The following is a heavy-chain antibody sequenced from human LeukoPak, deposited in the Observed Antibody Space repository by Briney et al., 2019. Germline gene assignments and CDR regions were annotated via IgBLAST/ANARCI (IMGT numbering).Heavy chain of an antibody. CDR2: ISGSGGST. Sequence: GGSLRLSCAASGFTFSSYAMSWVRQAPGKGLEWVSGISGSGGSTYYADSVKGRFTISRDNSKNTLYLQMNSLRAEDTAVYYCAKVGSGWYYFDYWGQGTLVTVSS. CDR3: AKVGSGWYYFDY. D-gene: IGHD6-19*01. V-gene: IGHV3-23*01. J-gene: IGHJ4*02. CDR1: GFTFSSYA.